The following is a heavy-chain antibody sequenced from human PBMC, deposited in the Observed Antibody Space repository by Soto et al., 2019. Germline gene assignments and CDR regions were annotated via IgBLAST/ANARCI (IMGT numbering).Heavy chain of an antibody. V-gene: IGHV3-30*03. J-gene: IGHJ6*02. D-gene: IGHD3-10*01. CDR2: ISYDGSNK. Sequence: QVQLVESGGGVVQPGRSLRLSCAAPGFTFSSYGMHWVRQAPGKGLEWVAVISYDGSNKYYADSVKGRFTISRDNSKNALHLQRNSLRAEDTAVYHCWFGRDYGMDVWGQGPTV. CDR3: WFGRDYGMDV. CDR1: GFTFSSYG.